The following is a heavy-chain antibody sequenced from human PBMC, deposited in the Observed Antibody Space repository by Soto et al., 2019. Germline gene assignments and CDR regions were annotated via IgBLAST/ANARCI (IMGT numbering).Heavy chain of an antibody. CDR2: INPNGGST. CDR3: ARASPHFDY. J-gene: IGHJ4*02. V-gene: IGHV1-46*01. CDR1: GYSFTSFY. Sequence: QVQLVQSGAEVKEPGASVKISCKPPGYSFTSFYMHWVRQAPGQGLECMGTINPNGGSTTYAQKFQGRVTVTRDTSTSTRYMVLSGLLSEDTAVYYCARASPHFDYWGQGNLGTVSS.